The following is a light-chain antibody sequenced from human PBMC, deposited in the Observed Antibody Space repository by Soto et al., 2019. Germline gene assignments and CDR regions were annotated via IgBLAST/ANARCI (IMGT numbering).Light chain of an antibody. J-gene: IGKJ1*01. CDR3: QQYGSSPPVT. CDR2: GAS. Sequence: EIVLTQSPGTLSLSPGERATLSCRASQSVSSSYLAWYQQKPGQAPRLLICGASSRATGIPDRFSGSGSGTDFTLTISRLEPEDFAVYYCQQYGSSPPVTFGQGTKVDIK. CDR1: QSVSSSY. V-gene: IGKV3-20*01.